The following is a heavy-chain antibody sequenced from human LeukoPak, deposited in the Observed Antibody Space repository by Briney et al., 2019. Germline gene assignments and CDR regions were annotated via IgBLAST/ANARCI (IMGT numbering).Heavy chain of an antibody. J-gene: IGHJ6*03. Sequence: MPSETLSLTCTVSGGSISSYYWSWIRQPPGKGLEWIGYIYYSGSTNYNPSLKSRVTISVDTSKNQFSLKLCSVTAADTAVYYCARHSAPTKVRGVNYYYYYMDVWGKGTTVTVSS. CDR3: ARHSAPTKVRGVNYYYYYMDV. CDR1: GGSISSYY. CDR2: IYYSGST. D-gene: IGHD3-10*01. V-gene: IGHV4-59*08.